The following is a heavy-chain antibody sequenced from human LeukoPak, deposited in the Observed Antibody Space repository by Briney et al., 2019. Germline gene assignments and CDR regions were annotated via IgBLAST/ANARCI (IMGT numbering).Heavy chain of an antibody. Sequence: SSETLSLTCAVSGGSISSSSSICWTWVRQPPGEGLEWIGEIYHNGATNYNPSLKSRVTMLLDKSKNQFFLRLNSVTAADTAVYYCARNGGNSDYDYWGQGTLVTVSA. CDR2: IYHNGAT. CDR3: ARNGGNSDYDY. D-gene: IGHD4-23*01. V-gene: IGHV4-4*02. CDR1: GGSISSSSSIC. J-gene: IGHJ4*02.